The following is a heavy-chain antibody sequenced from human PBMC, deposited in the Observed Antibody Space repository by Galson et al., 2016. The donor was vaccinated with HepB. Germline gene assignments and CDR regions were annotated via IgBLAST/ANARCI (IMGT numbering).Heavy chain of an antibody. CDR1: GFAFGSHW. V-gene: IGHV3-74*01. Sequence: SLRLSCAASGFAFGSHWMHWARQVPGKGLVWVSRINSDGTISNYADSVKGRFTISRDNAKNMLYLEMNSLRAEDTALYYCVREDYGDDPVYYYYYGMDVWGQGTTVSVSS. CDR2: INSDGTIS. J-gene: IGHJ6*02. CDR3: VREDYGDDPVYYYYYGMDV. D-gene: IGHD4-17*01.